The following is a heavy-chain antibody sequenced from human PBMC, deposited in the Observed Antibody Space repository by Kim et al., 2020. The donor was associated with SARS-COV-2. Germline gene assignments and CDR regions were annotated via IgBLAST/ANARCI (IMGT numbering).Heavy chain of an antibody. D-gene: IGHD6-25*01. J-gene: IGHJ4*02. CDR3: AREQGGCDY. Sequence: NGNTRYSQKFQGRVTLTRDTSASTAFMELSSLRSEDTAVYYCAREQGGCDYWGQGTLVTVSS. CDR2: NGNT. V-gene: IGHV1-3*01.